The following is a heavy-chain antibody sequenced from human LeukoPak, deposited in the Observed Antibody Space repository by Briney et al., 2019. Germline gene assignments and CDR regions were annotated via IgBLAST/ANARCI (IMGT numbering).Heavy chain of an antibody. CDR1: GFTFSSYS. D-gene: IGHD1-14*01. CDR3: ARDGDSNPFYYYYGMDV. Sequence: GGSLRLSCAASGFTFSSYSVNWVRQAPGKGLEWVSYISSSGNTIYYADSVKGRFTISRDNAKNSLYLQVNSLRDEDTAVYYCARDGDSNPFYYYYGMDVWGQGTTVTVSS. CDR2: ISSSGNTI. J-gene: IGHJ6*02. V-gene: IGHV3-48*02.